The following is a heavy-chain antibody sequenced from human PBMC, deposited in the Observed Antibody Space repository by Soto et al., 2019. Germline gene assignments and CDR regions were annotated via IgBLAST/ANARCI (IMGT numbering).Heavy chain of an antibody. J-gene: IGHJ6*02. CDR2: IAYDGSNA. CDR1: GFTFRNHA. V-gene: IGHV3-30-3*01. CDR3: TRPRYDFWSGYRPPAYYYYGMDV. D-gene: IGHD3-3*01. Sequence: PGGSLRLSCAASGFTFRNHAMHWVRQAPGKGLECLAVIAYDGSNAFYRDSVKGRFTISRDDSKNTAYLQMNSLKTEDTAVYYCTRPRYDFWSGYRPPAYYYYGMDVWGQGTTVTVSS.